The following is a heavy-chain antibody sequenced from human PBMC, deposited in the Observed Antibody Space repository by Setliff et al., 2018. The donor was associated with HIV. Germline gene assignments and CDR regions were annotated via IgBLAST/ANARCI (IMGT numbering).Heavy chain of an antibody. CDR1: GGSFSGHY. CDR3: SRHATVDTAGRGFDY. Sequence: PSETLSLTCAVYGGSFSGHYWSWIRQPPGKGLEWIGEINHSGSTNYNPSLKSRVTISVDTSKNQFSLKVISVTAADTAVYYCSRHATVDTAGRGFDYWGQGTLVTVSS. V-gene: IGHV4-34*01. D-gene: IGHD5-18*01. CDR2: INHSGST. J-gene: IGHJ4*02.